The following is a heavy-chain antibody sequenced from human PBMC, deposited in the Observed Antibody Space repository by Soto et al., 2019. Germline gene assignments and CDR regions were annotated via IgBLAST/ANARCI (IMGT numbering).Heavy chain of an antibody. D-gene: IGHD2-15*01. J-gene: IGHJ4*02. CDR1: GYTFTSYA. V-gene: IGHV1-3*01. CDR3: AIGYCSGGSCYYSWDY. CDR2: INAGNGNT. Sequence: GASVKVSCKASGYTFTSYAMHWVRQAPGQRLEWMGWINAGNGNTKYSQKFQGRVTITRDTSASTAYMELSSLRSEDTAVYYCAIGYCSGGSCYYSWDYWGQGTLVTVSS.